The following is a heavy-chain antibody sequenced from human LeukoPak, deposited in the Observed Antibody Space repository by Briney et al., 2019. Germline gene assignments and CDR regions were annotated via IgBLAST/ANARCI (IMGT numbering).Heavy chain of an antibody. CDR1: GFTFSSYW. J-gene: IGHJ4*02. CDR2: INSDGRNT. D-gene: IGHD3-22*01. V-gene: IGHV3-74*01. Sequence: PGGSLRLSCAASGFTFSSYWMHWVRQAPGKGLVWVSRINSDGRNTTYADSVKGRFTISRDNAKNTLYLQMNSLRAEDTAVYYCAREYYYDNYFDYWGQGTLVTVSS. CDR3: AREYYYDNYFDY.